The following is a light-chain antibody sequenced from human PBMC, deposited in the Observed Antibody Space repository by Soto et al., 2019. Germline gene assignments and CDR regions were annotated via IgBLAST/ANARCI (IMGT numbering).Light chain of an antibody. J-gene: IGLJ1*01. CDR1: SSNIGSNY. CDR3: AAWDGSLDGRFV. Sequence: QSVLAQPPSASGTPGQRVTISCSGSSSNIGSNYVHWYQQLPGPAPKLLIYLNDQLPSGVPDRFSGSKSGTSASLAISGLRSYDEDDYFCAAWDGSLDGRFVFGAGTKLTVL. CDR2: LND. V-gene: IGLV1-47*02.